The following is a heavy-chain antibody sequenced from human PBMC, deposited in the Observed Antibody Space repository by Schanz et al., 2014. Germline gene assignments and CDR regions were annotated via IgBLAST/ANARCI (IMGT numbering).Heavy chain of an antibody. J-gene: IGHJ4*02. D-gene: IGHD6-13*01. V-gene: IGHV3-11*01. CDR3: AASSSWHPSTDY. Sequence: VQLLESGGGLVQPGGSLRLSCAASGFIFSDYYMAWIRQAPGKGPEYVSYISSGGTTTYHSDSVKGRFTISRDSAENSLYPQMNSLRAENTAVYDWAASSSWHPSTDYWGQGTLVTVSS. CDR1: GFIFSDYY. CDR2: ISSGGTTT.